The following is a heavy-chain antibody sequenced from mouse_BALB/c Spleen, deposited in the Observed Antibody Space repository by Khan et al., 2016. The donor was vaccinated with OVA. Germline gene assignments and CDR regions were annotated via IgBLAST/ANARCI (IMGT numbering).Heavy chain of an antibody. V-gene: IGHV1-4*01. CDR2: INPSNGYT. Sequence: QVQLKQSGAELARPGASVKMSCKASGYTFTNYTIHWIKLRPGQGLEWIGYINPSNGYTNYNQKFKDKATLTADKSSTTAYMQLSSLTSDDSAVYNCVRDGDYYRNDGWFAYWGQGTLVTVSA. CDR3: VRDGDYYRNDGWFAY. D-gene: IGHD2-14*01. J-gene: IGHJ3*01. CDR1: GYTFTNYT.